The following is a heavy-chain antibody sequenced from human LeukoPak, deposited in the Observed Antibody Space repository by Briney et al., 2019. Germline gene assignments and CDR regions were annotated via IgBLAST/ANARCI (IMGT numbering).Heavy chain of an antibody. CDR1: GGSFSGYY. CDR2: INHSGST. V-gene: IGHV4-34*01. CDR3: ARLRPAYDAFDI. Sequence: SETLSLTCAVYGGSFSGYYWSWIRQPPGKGLEWIGEINHSGSTNYNPSLKSRVTISVDTSKNQFSLKLSSVTAADTAVYYCARLRPAYDAFDIWGQGTMVTVSS. J-gene: IGHJ3*02. D-gene: IGHD3-16*01.